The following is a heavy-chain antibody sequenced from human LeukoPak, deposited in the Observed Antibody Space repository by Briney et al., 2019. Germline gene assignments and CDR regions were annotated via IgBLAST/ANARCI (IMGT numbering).Heavy chain of an antibody. V-gene: IGHV1-2*02. CDR3: ARDTCGGDCQNYYYYGMDV. CDR1: GYTFTGYY. J-gene: IGHJ6*02. CDR2: INPNSGGT. D-gene: IGHD2-21*02. Sequence: ASVKVSCKASGYTFTGYYMHWVRQAPGQGLEWMGWINPNSGGTNYAQKFQGRVTMTRDTSISTAYMELSRLISDDTAVYYCARDTCGGDCQNYYYYGMDVWGQGTTVTVSS.